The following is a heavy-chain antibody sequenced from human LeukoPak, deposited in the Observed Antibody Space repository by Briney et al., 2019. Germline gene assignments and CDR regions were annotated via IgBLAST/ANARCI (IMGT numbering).Heavy chain of an antibody. CDR1: GFTFDNAW. J-gene: IGHJ4*02. D-gene: IGHD1-26*01. Sequence: GGSLRLSCAASGFTFDNAWMNWVRQAPGKGLERVGRVKSKTDGGTTDYAAPVKGRFTISRDDSENTLFLQLNSLKTEDTALYYCTTVGTTSPIAEEYFDYWGQGTLVTVSS. CDR2: VKSKTDGGTT. V-gene: IGHV3-15*01. CDR3: TTVGTTSPIAEEYFDY.